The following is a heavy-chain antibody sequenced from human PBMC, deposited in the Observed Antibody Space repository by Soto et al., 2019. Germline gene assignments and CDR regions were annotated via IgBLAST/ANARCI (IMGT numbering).Heavy chain of an antibody. CDR3: ARGMYGDY. Sequence: QVHLVQSGAEVKKPGASVKVSCKGSGYAFTTYGITWVRQAPGQGLEWMGWISAHNGNTNYAQKLQGRVTVTRDTSTSTAYMELRSLRSDGTAVYYCARGMYGDYWGQGALVTVSS. D-gene: IGHD2-8*01. V-gene: IGHV1-18*01. CDR2: ISAHNGNT. CDR1: GYAFTTYG. J-gene: IGHJ4*02.